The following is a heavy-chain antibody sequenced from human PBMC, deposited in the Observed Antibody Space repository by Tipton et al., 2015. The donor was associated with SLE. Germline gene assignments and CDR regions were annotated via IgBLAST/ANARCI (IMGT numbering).Heavy chain of an antibody. CDR2: FYYTANT. V-gene: IGHV4-39*07. CDR3: AREPDTFDI. Sequence: TLSLTCSVSGASISSSTYYWGWIRQSPGKGLEWIGSFYYTANTYFNPSLRSRVTISVDTSKNRFSLELTFVTAADTAVYYCAREPDTFDIWGQGTMVTVSS. CDR1: GASISSSTYY. J-gene: IGHJ3*02.